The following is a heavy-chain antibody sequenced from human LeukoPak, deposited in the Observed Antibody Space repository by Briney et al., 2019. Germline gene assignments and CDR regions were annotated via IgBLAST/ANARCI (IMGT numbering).Heavy chain of an antibody. CDR1: RYTFTHSY. J-gene: IGHJ4*02. CDR2: VDPEDGET. V-gene: IGHV1-69-2*01. D-gene: IGHD3-10*01. Sequence: ASVKLSRKASRYTFTHSYMHWMQQAPGKRLEWMELVDPEDGETIYAENFQGRVTITADTSTDTAYMELSSLRSEDTAVYYCATEPMVRGTYYFDYWGQGTLVTVSS. CDR3: ATEPMVRGTYYFDY.